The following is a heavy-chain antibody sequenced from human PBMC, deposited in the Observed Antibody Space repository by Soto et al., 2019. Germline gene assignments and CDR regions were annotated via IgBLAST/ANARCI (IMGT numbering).Heavy chain of an antibody. Sequence: LQTLSLTCAVYGGSFSSYYWSWILQPQGKGVEWIGEINHRGSTNYNPSLKSRVTISVDTSKNQFSLTLSSVTAADTAVYYCARGSLISFGGVIVKRHYYYYGMDVSGQGTTVTVSS. CDR3: ARGSLISFGGVIVKRHYYYYGMDV. CDR1: GGSFSSYY. J-gene: IGHJ6*02. V-gene: IGHV4-34*01. CDR2: INHRGST. D-gene: IGHD3-16*02.